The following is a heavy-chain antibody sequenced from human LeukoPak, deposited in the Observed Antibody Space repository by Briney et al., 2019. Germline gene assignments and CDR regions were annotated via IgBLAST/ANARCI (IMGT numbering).Heavy chain of an antibody. CDR3: ARDMGNWNYFSAFDI. CDR2: IYTSGST. J-gene: IGHJ3*02. CDR1: GGSISSYY. D-gene: IGHD1-7*01. Sequence: SETLSLTCTVSGGSISSYYWSWIRQPAGKGLEWIGRIYTSGSTNYNPSLKSRVTMSVDTSKNQFSLKLSSVTAADTAVYYCARDMGNWNYFSAFDIWGQGTMVTVSS. V-gene: IGHV4-4*07.